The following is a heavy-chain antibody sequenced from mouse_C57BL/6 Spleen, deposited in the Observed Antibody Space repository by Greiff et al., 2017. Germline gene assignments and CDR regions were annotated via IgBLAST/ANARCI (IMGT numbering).Heavy chain of an antibody. J-gene: IGHJ4*01. CDR2: INPNNGGT. CDR1: GYTFTDYY. CDR3: ARGLPYYAMDY. V-gene: IGHV1-26*01. D-gene: IGHD2-1*01. Sequence: EVQLQQSGPELVKPGASVKISCKASGYTFTDYYMNWVKQSHGKSLEWIGDINPNNGGTSYNQKFKGKVTLTVDKSSSTAYMELRSLTSEDSAVYYCARGLPYYAMDYWGQGTSVTVSS.